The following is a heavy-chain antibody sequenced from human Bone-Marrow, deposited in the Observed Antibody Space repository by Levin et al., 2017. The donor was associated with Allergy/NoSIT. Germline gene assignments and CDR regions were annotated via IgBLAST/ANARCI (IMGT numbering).Heavy chain of an antibody. V-gene: IGHV3-7*01. CDR1: GLTFRTYW. D-gene: IGHD1-14*01. Sequence: PGGSLRLSCSVSGLTFRTYWMNWVRQIPGKGLEWVANINQDGSQKHFLDSVKDRFTISRDNAQNSLFLQMNSLRVEDTAVYYCVTNRSLGDWGQGTVVTVSS. CDR2: INQDGSQK. CDR3: VTNRSLGD. J-gene: IGHJ4*02.